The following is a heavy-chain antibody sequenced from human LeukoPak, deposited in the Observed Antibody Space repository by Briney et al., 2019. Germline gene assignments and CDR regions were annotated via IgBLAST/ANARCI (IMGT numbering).Heavy chain of an antibody. CDR1: GGSISSYY. CDR3: ARVRLRYFDWLLTRPVSRAFDI. J-gene: IGHJ3*02. Sequence: PSETLSLTCTVSGGSISSYYWSWIRQPPGKGLEWIGYIYYSGSTNYNPSLKSRVTISVDTSKNQFSLKLSSVTAADTAVYYCARVRLRYFDWLLTRPVSRAFDIWGQGTMVTVSS. V-gene: IGHV4-59*12. D-gene: IGHD3-9*01. CDR2: IYYSGST.